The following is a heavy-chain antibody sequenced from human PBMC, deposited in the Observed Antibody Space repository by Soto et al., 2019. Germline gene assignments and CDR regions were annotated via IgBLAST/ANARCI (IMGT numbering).Heavy chain of an antibody. CDR3: ARDAADNDSLDY. V-gene: IGHV5-10-1*01. Sequence: PGESLKISCKGSGYRFTNYWINWVRQLPGKGLEWVGRIDPSDSYTNYRPSFQGHVTISTDKSISTAYLQWSSLKASDTAMYYCARDAADNDSLDYWGQGSLVTVSS. D-gene: IGHD6-13*01. J-gene: IGHJ4*02. CDR1: GYRFTNYW. CDR2: IDPSDSYT.